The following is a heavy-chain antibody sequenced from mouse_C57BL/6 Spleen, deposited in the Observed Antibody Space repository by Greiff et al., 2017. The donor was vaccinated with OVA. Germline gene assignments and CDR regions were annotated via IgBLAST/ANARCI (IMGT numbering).Heavy chain of an antibody. V-gene: IGHV1-52*01. J-gene: IGHJ3*01. D-gene: IGHD1-1*01. Sequence: QVQLKQSGAELVRPGSSVKLSCKASGYTFTSYWMHWVKQRPIQGLEWIGNIDPSDSETHYNQKFKDKATLTVDKSSSTAYMQLSSLTSEDSAVYYCARDGSSYHSAWFAYWGQGTLVTVSA. CDR3: ARDGSSYHSAWFAY. CDR2: IDPSDSET. CDR1: GYTFTSYW.